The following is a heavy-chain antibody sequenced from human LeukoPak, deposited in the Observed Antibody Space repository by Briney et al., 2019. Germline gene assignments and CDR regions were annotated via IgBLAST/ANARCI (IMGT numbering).Heavy chain of an antibody. D-gene: IGHD3-22*01. Sequence: GGSLRLSCAVSGFTFSSAWMSWVRQAPGKGLEWVGRSISKTDGGTIEYAAPVRGRFTISRDDSKSTLYLQMNSLRIEDTAVYYCTTDSFFRTKIVEAPDYWGQGTLVTVSS. CDR1: GFTFSSAW. CDR3: TTDSFFRTKIVEAPDY. J-gene: IGHJ4*02. CDR2: SISKTDGGTI. V-gene: IGHV3-15*01.